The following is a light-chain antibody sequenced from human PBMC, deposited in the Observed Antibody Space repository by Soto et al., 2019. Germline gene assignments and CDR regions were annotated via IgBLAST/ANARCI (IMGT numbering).Light chain of an antibody. CDR2: GAS. Sequence: ENVLTQSPGTLSLSPGESATLSCRASQSVSRSYLAWYQQKPGQAPRLLIYGASSRATGIPDRFSGSGSGTDFTLTISRLEPEDFAVYYCHQYGSSPSTFGRGTKVEFK. CDR3: HQYGSSPST. CDR1: QSVSRSY. J-gene: IGKJ4*01. V-gene: IGKV3-20*01.